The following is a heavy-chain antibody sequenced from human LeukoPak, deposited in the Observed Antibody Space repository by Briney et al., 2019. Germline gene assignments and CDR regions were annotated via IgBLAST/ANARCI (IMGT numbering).Heavy chain of an antibody. CDR3: AKLGYCSGGSCAADAFDI. Sequence: SETLSLTCTVSGGSISSYYWSWIRQPPGKGLEWIGYIYYSGSTNYNPSLKSRVTISVDTSKNQLSLKLSSVTAADTAVYYCAKLGYCSGGSCAADAFDIWGQGTMVTVSS. D-gene: IGHD2-15*01. CDR2: IYYSGST. V-gene: IGHV4-59*08. CDR1: GGSISSYY. J-gene: IGHJ3*02.